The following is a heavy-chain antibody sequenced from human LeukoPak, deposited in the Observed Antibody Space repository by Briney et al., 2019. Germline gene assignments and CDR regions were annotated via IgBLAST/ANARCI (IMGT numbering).Heavy chain of an antibody. CDR1: GGSISSSSDY. Sequence: PSETLSLTCTVSGGSISSSSDYWGWIRQPPGKGLEWIGSINYSGNTYYNPSLKSRVTISVDTSKNQFSLKLSSVTAADTAVYYCARVDIVVVPSTNFDNWGQGTLVAVSS. J-gene: IGHJ4*02. D-gene: IGHD2-2*01. CDR3: ARVDIVVVPSTNFDN. V-gene: IGHV4-39*01. CDR2: INYSGNT.